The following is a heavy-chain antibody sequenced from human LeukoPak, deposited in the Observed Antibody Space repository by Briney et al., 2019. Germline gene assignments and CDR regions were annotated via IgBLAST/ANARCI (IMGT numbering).Heavy chain of an antibody. CDR1: GYTFTSYD. J-gene: IGHJ5*02. CDR2: MNPNSGNT. Sequence: PSVKVSCKASGYTFTSYDINWVRQATGQGLEWMGWMNPNSGNTGYAQKFQGRVTITTDESTSTAYMELSSLRSEDTAVYYCARCLLSSGWFDPWGQGTLVTVSS. D-gene: IGHD6-6*01. CDR3: ARCLLSSGWFDP. V-gene: IGHV1-8*01.